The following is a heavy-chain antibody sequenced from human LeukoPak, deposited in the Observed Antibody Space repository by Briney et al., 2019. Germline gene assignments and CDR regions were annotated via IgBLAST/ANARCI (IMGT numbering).Heavy chain of an antibody. V-gene: IGHV3-30-3*01. CDR3: ARVARPNIAAAAFDY. CDR1: GFTFSSYA. J-gene: IGHJ4*02. D-gene: IGHD6-13*01. CDR2: ISYDGGNK. Sequence: GGSLRLSCAASGFTFSSYAMHWVRQAPGKGLEWVAVISYDGGNKCYADSVKGRFTISRDNSKNTLYLQMNSLRAEDTAVYYCARVARPNIAAAAFDYWGQGALVTVSS.